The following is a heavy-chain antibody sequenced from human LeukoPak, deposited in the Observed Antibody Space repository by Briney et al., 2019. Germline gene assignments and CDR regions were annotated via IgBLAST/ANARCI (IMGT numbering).Heavy chain of an antibody. CDR1: GFPFETNA. D-gene: IGHD2-2*01. CDR2: ISGSGGST. J-gene: IGHJ6*03. V-gene: IGHV3-23*01. CDR3: AKDRVGYCSSTSCYPPFYYYYYMDV. Sequence: GGSLRLSCATSGFPFETNAMSWVRQAPGKGLEWASAISGSGGSTYYADSVKGRFTISRDNSKNTLYLQMNSLRAEDTAVYYCAKDRVGYCSSTSCYPPFYYYYYMDVWGKGTTVTVSS.